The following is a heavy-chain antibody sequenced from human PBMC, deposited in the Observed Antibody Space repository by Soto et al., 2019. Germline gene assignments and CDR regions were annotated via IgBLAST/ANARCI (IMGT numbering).Heavy chain of an antibody. J-gene: IGHJ4*02. V-gene: IGHV1-18*01. D-gene: IGHD3-10*01. CDR1: GYTFTSYG. CDR3: ARDTYGSGAGY. Sequence: QVQLVQSGAEGKKPGASVKVYCKASGYTFTSYGISWVRQAPGQGLEWLGWISAYNGNTNYAQKLQGRVTMTTDTSTSTACMELMSLRSDDTAVYYCARDTYGSGAGYWGQGTLVTVSS. CDR2: ISAYNGNT.